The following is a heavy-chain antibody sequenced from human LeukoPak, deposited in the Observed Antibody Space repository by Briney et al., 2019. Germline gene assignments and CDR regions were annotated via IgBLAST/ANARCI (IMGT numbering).Heavy chain of an antibody. V-gene: IGHV3-23*01. D-gene: IGHD3-10*01. Sequence: PGGSLRLSCEVSGFTFNTHAMSWVRQAPGKGLERVASITSSGRTTYYTDSGKGRFTISRDNSKNTLYLQMSSLRGEDTAVYYCAKDRPNFYETSGSYYKIKGDFWGQGSLVTVSS. CDR1: GFTFNTHA. J-gene: IGHJ4*02. CDR2: ITSSGRTT. CDR3: AKDRPNFYETSGSYYKIKGDF.